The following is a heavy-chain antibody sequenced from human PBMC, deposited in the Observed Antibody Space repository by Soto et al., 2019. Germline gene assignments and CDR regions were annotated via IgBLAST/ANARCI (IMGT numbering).Heavy chain of an antibody. CDR1: GGSISSSSYY. V-gene: IGHV4-39*01. CDR3: ASRLVTYFDY. Sequence: PSETLSLTCTVSGGSISSSSYYWGWIRQPPGKGLEWIGSIYYSGSTYYNPSLKSRVTISVDTSKNQFSLKLSSVTAADTAVYYCASRLVTYFDYWGQGTLVTAPQ. D-gene: IGHD2-21*02. CDR2: IYYSGST. J-gene: IGHJ4*02.